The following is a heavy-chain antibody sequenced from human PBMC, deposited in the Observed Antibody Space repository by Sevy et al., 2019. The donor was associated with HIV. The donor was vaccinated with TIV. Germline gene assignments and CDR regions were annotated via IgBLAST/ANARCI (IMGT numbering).Heavy chain of an antibody. CDR2: IYYSGSP. CDR1: GGSISSSNYY. CDR3: AGMEVEGYDLLTGRSTGWFDP. Sequence: SETLSLTCTVSGGSISSSNYYWGWIRQPPGKGLEWIGSIYYSGSPYYNPSLKSRVTISVDTSKNQFFLNLSSVTAPDTAVYYCAGMEVEGYDLLTGRSTGWFDPWGQGTLVTVSS. D-gene: IGHD3-9*01. V-gene: IGHV4-39*01. J-gene: IGHJ5*02.